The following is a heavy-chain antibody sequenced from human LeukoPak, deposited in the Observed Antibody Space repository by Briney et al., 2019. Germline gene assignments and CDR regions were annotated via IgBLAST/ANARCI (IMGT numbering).Heavy chain of an antibody. D-gene: IGHD3-3*01. V-gene: IGHV3-7*01. J-gene: IGHJ5*02. CDR2: IKQDGSEK. CDR3: ARDRNTDFWSGYFAS. CDR1: GFTFSTYW. Sequence: GGSLRLSCAASGFTFSTYWMTWVRQAPGKGLEWVANIKQDGSEKYYVDSVEGRFTISRDNAKNSLYLQMNSLRAEDTAVYYCARDRNTDFWSGYFASWGQGTLVTVSS.